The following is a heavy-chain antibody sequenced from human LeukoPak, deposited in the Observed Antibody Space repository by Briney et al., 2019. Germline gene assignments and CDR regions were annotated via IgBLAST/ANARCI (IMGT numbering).Heavy chain of an antibody. J-gene: IGHJ4*02. Sequence: SETLSLTCTVSGGSISSGSYYWSWIRQPAGKGLEWIGRIYTSGSTNYNPSLKSRVTISVDTSKNQFSLKLSSVTAADTAVYYCASGIVGATTAIDYWGQGTLVTVSS. CDR3: ASGIVGATTAIDY. D-gene: IGHD1-26*01. CDR1: GGSISSGSYY. CDR2: IYTSGST. V-gene: IGHV4-61*02.